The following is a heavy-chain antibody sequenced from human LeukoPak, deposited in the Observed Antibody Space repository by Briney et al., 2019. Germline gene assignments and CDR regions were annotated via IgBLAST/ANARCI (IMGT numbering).Heavy chain of an antibody. CDR1: GYTFTGYY. CDR2: INPNSGGT. CDR3: ARAEWELRGAFDY. V-gene: IGHV1-2*02. D-gene: IGHD1-26*01. Sequence: ASVKVSCKASGYTFTGYYMLWVRQAPGQGLEWMGWINPNSGGTNYAQKFQGRVTMTRDTSISTAYMELSRLRSDDTAVYYCARAEWELRGAFDYWGQGTLVTVSS. J-gene: IGHJ4*02.